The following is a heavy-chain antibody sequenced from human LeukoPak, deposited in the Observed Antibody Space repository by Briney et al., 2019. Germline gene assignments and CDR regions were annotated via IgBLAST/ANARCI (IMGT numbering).Heavy chain of an antibody. CDR3: AREGYYDSSGYFY. J-gene: IGHJ4*02. V-gene: IGHV3-21*01. D-gene: IGHD3-22*01. CDR2: ISSSSSYI. CDR1: GVTFSSYS. Sequence: GGSLRLSCAASGVTFSSYSMNWVRQAPGKGLEWVSSISSSSSYIYYADSVKGRFTISRDNAKNSLYLQMNSLRAEDTAVYYCAREGYYDSSGYFYWGQGTLVTVSS.